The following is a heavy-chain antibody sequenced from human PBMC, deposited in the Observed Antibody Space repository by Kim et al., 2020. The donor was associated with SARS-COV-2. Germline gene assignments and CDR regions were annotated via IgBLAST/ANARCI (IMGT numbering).Heavy chain of an antibody. J-gene: IGHJ5*02. Sequence: ASVKVSCKVSGYTLTELSMHWVRQAPGKGLEWMGGFDPEDGETIYAQKFQGRVTMTEDTSTDTAYMELSSLRSEDTAVYYCATGGGTYYDFWSGRGARAMDNWFDPWGQGTLVTVSS. CDR1: GYTLTELS. D-gene: IGHD3-3*01. CDR3: ATGGGTYYDFWSGRGARAMDNWFDP. CDR2: FDPEDGET. V-gene: IGHV1-24*01.